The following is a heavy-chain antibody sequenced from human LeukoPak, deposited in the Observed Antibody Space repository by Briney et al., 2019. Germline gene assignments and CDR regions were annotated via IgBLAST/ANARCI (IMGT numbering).Heavy chain of an antibody. CDR2: IYYSGST. Sequence: SETLSLTCTVSGGSISSNYWSWIRQPPGKGLEWIGYIYYSGSTNYNPSLKSRVTISVDTSKNQFSLKLSSVTAADTAVYYCARDYYDSSGYYWGVSDWGQGTLVTVSS. CDR3: ARDYYDSSGYYWGVSD. V-gene: IGHV4-59*01. D-gene: IGHD3-22*01. CDR1: GGSISSNY. J-gene: IGHJ4*02.